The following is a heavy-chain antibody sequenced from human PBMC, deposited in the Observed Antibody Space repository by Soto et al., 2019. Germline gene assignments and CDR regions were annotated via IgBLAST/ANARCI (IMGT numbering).Heavy chain of an antibody. V-gene: IGHV4-39*01. D-gene: IGHD4-17*01. CDR1: GGSISSSSYY. Sequence: PSETLSLTCTVSGGSISSSSYYWGWIRQPPGKGLEWIGSIYYSGSTYYNPSLKSRVTISVDTSKNQFSLKLSSVTAADTAVYYCARLSTVMYLDYWGQGTLVTVSS. J-gene: IGHJ4*02. CDR2: IYYSGST. CDR3: ARLSTVMYLDY.